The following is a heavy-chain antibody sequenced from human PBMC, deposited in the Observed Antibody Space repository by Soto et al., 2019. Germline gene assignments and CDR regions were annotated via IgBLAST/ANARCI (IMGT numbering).Heavy chain of an antibody. D-gene: IGHD2-15*01. CDR3: ARATGGYCSGGSCYHYYGMDV. J-gene: IGHJ6*02. CDR2: IKQDGSEK. Sequence: PGGSLRLSCAASGFPFSIYWMSWVRQSPGKGLEWVANIKQDGSEKYYVDSVKGRFTISRDNAKNSLYLQMNSLRAEDTAVYYCARATGGYCSGGSCYHYYGMDVWDQG. CDR1: GFPFSIYW. V-gene: IGHV3-7*01.